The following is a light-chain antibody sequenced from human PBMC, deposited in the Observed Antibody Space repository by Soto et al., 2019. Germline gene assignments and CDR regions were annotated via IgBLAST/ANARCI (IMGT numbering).Light chain of an antibody. CDR2: DAS. V-gene: IGKV3-11*01. CDR3: PPRRGWPSLS. J-gene: IGKJ4*01. CDR1: QSVTDF. Sequence: EIVLTQSPATLSLSPGERATLSCSASQSVTDFLAWYQQKPGQAPRLLIYDASNRAPVVPARFSGSGSGTDFTLTISSLEPEYSGVYCCPPRRGWPSLSFGGGTKVAI.